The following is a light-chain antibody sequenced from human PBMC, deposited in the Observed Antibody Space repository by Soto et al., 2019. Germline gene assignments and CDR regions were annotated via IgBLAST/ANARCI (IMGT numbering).Light chain of an antibody. V-gene: IGKV1-9*01. CDR3: QQINGYPLT. CDR2: AAS. Sequence: DVQLTQTPSFLSASVGDRVTITCRASRDISTYLAWYQQKPGKAPKLLIYAASTLHTGVPSRFSGSGSGTEFTLTSSSLQPEDFATFICQQINGYPLTFGGGTKVEI. J-gene: IGKJ4*02. CDR1: RDISTY.